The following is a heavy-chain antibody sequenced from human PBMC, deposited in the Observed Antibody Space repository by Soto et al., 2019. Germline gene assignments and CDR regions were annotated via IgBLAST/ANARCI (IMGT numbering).Heavy chain of an antibody. CDR1: GYSISSGYY. CDR3: ARDPRGVAGPLFDP. V-gene: IGHV4-38-2*02. CDR2: LYRSGST. D-gene: IGHD6-19*01. Sequence: PSETLSLTCGVSGYSISSGYYWGWIRQTPGKGLEWIGSLYRSGSTYYNPSLKSRVTISTDTSKNQFSLKLSSVTAADTALYCCARDPRGVAGPLFDPWGQGTLVTVSS. J-gene: IGHJ5*02.